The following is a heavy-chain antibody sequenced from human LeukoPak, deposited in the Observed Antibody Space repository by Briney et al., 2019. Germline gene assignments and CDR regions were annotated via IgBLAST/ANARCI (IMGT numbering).Heavy chain of an antibody. CDR3: VRVHTGYDFYFDS. Sequence: PGGSLRLSCAASGFSFSDYAMHWVRQPPGKGLEWVALISYDGSKKSVADSVKGRFTISRDNSKNTLYLHMNSLRPEDTSLYYCVRVHTGYDFYFDSWGQGTLVTVSS. CDR2: ISYDGSKK. CDR1: GFSFSDYA. J-gene: IGHJ4*02. D-gene: IGHD5-12*01. V-gene: IGHV3-30*04.